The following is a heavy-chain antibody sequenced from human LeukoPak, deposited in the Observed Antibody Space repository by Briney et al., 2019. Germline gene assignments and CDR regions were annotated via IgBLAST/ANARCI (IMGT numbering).Heavy chain of an antibody. CDR1: GGSISSGSYY. J-gene: IGHJ3*02. D-gene: IGHD3-10*01. CDR3: ARDLGPYDAFDI. V-gene: IGHV4-61*02. CDR2: IYTSGST. Sequence: PSETLSLTCTVSGGSISSGSYYWSWIRRPAGKGLEWIGRIYTSGSTNYNPSLKSRVTISVDTSKNQFSLKLSSVTAADTAVYYCARDLGPYDAFDIWGRGTMVTVSS.